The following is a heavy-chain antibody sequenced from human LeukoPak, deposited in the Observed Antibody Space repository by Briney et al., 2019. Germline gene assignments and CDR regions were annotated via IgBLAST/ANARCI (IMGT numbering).Heavy chain of an antibody. CDR3: ARTGSTVTMLYPFDH. J-gene: IGHJ4*02. CDR2: IYYSGSS. Sequence: SETLSLTCTVSGGSISSYYWSWIRQPPGKGLEWIGYIYYSGSSNYNPSLKSRVSISVDTSKNQFSLKLSSVTAADTAVYYCARTGSTVTMLYPFDHWGQGTLVTVSS. V-gene: IGHV4-59*01. D-gene: IGHD4-17*01. CDR1: GGSISSYY.